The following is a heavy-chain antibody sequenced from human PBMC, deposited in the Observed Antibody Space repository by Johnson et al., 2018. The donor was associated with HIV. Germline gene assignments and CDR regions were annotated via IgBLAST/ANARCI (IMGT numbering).Heavy chain of an antibody. CDR2: IKQDGSEK. CDR3: ARDPPWPMRNAFDI. Sequence: SLRLSCAASGFIFSVYWMTWVRQAPGKGLEWVANIKQDGSEKYYVDSVKDRFTISRDNAKNSLYLQMNSLRAEDTAVYYCARDPPWPMRNAFDIWGQGTLVTVSS. J-gene: IGHJ3*02. D-gene: IGHD5-12*01. V-gene: IGHV3-7*01. CDR1: GFIFSVYW.